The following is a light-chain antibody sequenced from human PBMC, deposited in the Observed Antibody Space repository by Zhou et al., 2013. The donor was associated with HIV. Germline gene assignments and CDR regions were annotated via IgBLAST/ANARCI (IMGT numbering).Light chain of an antibody. J-gene: IGKJ1*01. CDR2: AAY. V-gene: IGKV1-27*01. Sequence: DIQMTQSPSSLSASVGDRVTITCRASQGISNSLAWYQQKPGKAPSLLIYAAYTLQSGVPSRFSGSGSETYFTLTISSLQPEDVATYYCQQSYNISSWTFGQGTKV. CDR1: QGISNS. CDR3: QQSYNISSWT.